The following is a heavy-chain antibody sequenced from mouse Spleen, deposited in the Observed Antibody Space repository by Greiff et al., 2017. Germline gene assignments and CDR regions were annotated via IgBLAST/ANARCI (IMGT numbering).Heavy chain of an antibody. D-gene: IGHD1-2*01. J-gene: IGHJ3*01. Sequence: EVQLQESGPELVKPGASVKMSCKASGYTFTDYNMHWVKQSHGKSLEWIGYINPNNGGTSYNQKFKGKATLTVNKSSSTAYMELRSLTSEDSAVYYCARGGYYGRGFAYWGQGTLVTVSA. CDR1: GYTFTDYN. CDR3: ARGGYYGRGFAY. CDR2: INPNNGGT. V-gene: IGHV1-22*01.